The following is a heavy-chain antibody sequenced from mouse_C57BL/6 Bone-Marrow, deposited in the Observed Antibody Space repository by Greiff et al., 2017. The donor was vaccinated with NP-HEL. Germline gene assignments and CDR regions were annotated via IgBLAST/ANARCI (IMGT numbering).Heavy chain of an antibody. Sequence: EVQLQQSGAELVRPGASVKLSCTASGFNIKDDYMHWVKQRPEQGLEWIGWIDPGNGDTEYASKFQGKATITADTSSNTAYLQLSSLTSEDTAVYYCTTTMVTFDYWGQGTTLTVAS. V-gene: IGHV14-4*01. D-gene: IGHD2-2*01. CDR2: IDPGNGDT. J-gene: IGHJ2*01. CDR1: GFNIKDDY. CDR3: TTTMVTFDY.